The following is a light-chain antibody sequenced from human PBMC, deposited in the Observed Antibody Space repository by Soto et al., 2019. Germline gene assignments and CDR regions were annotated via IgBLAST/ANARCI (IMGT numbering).Light chain of an antibody. CDR2: DVS. J-gene: IGLJ1*01. V-gene: IGLV2-11*01. Sequence: QSALTQPRSVSGSPGQSVTISCTGTSSDVGGYNYVSWYQQHPGKAPKLMIYDVSKRPSGVPDRFSGFKSGNTASLTISGLQGEDEADYYCCSYAGSYTPVVFGTGTKLTVL. CDR1: SSDVGGYNY. CDR3: CSYAGSYTPVV.